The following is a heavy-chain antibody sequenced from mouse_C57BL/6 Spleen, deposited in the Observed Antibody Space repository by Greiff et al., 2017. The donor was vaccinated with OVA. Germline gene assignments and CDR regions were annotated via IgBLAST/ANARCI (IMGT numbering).Heavy chain of an antibody. Sequence: VQLQQSGAELVKPGASVKLSCKASGYTFTEYTIHWVKQRSGQGLEWIGWFYPGSGSIKYNEKFKDKATLTADKSSSTVYMELSRLTSEDSAVYVCARHEGSAYGSSPYYAMDYWGQGTSVTVSS. J-gene: IGHJ4*01. CDR1: GYTFTEYT. CDR2: FYPGSGSI. V-gene: IGHV1-62-2*01. D-gene: IGHD1-1*01. CDR3: ARHEGSAYGSSPYYAMDY.